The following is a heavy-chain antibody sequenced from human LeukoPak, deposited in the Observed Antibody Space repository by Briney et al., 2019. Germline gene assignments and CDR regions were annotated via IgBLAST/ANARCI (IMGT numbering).Heavy chain of an antibody. J-gene: IGHJ6*03. CDR3: AKVMYDFWSGYSIDYYYYYMDV. Sequence: GGSLRLSCAASGFDVSVNYMNWIRQSPEKGLEWVSIIHNDGSTYYADSVKGRFTVSRDDSKNTLYLQMNSLRAEDTAVYYCAKVMYDFWSGYSIDYYYYYMDVWGKGTTVTVSS. V-gene: IGHV3-66*01. CDR1: GFDVSVNY. CDR2: IHNDGST. D-gene: IGHD3-3*01.